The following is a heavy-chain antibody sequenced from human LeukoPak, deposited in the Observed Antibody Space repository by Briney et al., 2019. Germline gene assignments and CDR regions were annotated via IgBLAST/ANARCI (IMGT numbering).Heavy chain of an antibody. CDR2: ISPNSDNI. J-gene: IGHJ4*02. D-gene: IGHD5-12*01. V-gene: IGHV3-11*04. Sequence: GGALRLSCAATGFSFRDRYMSWIRQAPGKGMEWVAYISPNSDNIHYADSVKGRFTISRDNAKNSLFLQVNSLRAEDTAVYYCVRETGWLFDFWGQGTLVIVSS. CDR3: VRETGWLFDF. CDR1: GFSFRDRY.